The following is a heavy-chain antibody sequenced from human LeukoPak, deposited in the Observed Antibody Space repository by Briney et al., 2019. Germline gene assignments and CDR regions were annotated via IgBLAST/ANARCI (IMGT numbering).Heavy chain of an antibody. D-gene: IGHD6-19*01. CDR3: AKGSSIAVAGDFDY. CDR1: GFTFSSYS. Sequence: GGSLRLSCAASGFTFSSYSMNWVRQAPGKGLEWVSSISSSSSYIYYADSVKGRFTISRDNSKSTLYLQMNSLRAEDTAVYYCAKGSSIAVAGDFDYWGQGTLVTVSS. J-gene: IGHJ4*02. V-gene: IGHV3-21*04. CDR2: ISSSSSYI.